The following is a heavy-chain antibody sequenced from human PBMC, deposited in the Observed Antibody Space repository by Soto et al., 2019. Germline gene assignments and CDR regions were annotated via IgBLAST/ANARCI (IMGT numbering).Heavy chain of an antibody. CDR3: ARRGSGGYGDY. D-gene: IGHD1-26*01. V-gene: IGHV3-23*01. J-gene: IGHJ4*02. Sequence: EVQLLESGGGLVQPGGSLRLSCAASGFTFSSYAMRWVRQAPGKGLEWVSAISGSGGSTYYADSVKGRFTISRDNTKNALYLQRNGLGAEGTAVYYCARRGSGGYGDYGGEGTLVTVSS. CDR2: ISGSGGST. CDR1: GFTFSSYA.